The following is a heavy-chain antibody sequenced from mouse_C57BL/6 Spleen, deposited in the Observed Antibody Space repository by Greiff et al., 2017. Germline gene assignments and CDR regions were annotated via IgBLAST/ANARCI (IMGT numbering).Heavy chain of an antibody. V-gene: IGHV14-2*01. CDR2: IDPEDGET. CDR3: AHGTTVVAPFDY. D-gene: IGHD1-1*01. CDR1: GFNIKDYY. Sequence: EVQLQQPGAELVKPGASVKLSCTASGFNIKDYYMHWVKQRTDQGLEWIGRIDPEDGETKYAPKFQGKATITADTSSNTAYLQRSSLTAEDTADYYCAHGTTVVAPFDYWGQGTTLTVSS. J-gene: IGHJ2*01.